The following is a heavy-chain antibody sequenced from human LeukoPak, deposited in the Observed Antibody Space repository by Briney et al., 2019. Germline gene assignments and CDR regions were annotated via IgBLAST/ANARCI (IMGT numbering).Heavy chain of an antibody. Sequence: PGGSLRLSCAASGFTVSSNYMSWVRQAPGKGLEWVSVIYSGGSTYYADSVKGRFTISRDNSKNTLYLQMNSLRAEDTAVYYCARDRVGHFDYWGQGTLDTVSS. CDR3: ARDRVGHFDY. CDR1: GFTVSSNY. J-gene: IGHJ4*02. V-gene: IGHV3-53*01. CDR2: IYSGGST. D-gene: IGHD1-26*01.